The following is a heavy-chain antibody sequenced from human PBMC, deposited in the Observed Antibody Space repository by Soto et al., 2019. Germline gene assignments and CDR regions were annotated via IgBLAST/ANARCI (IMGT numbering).Heavy chain of an antibody. V-gene: IGHV2-5*02. CDR2: IYWDDDK. J-gene: IGHJ4*02. CDR3: AHVPLPGLFATY. Sequence: QITLRESGPTLVKPTQTLTLTCTFSGFSLSTSGVGVGWIRQPPGKALEWLALIYWDDDKRYSPSLKSRLTITQDTSKNQVVLTMTNMDPVDTATYYCAHVPLPGLFATYWGQGTLVTVSS. CDR1: GFSLSTSGVG. D-gene: IGHD3-22*01.